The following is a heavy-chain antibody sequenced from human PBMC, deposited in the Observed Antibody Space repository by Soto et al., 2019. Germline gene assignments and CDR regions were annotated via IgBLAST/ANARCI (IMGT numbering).Heavy chain of an antibody. CDR1: GFDFSTYW. CDR3: IRASGVAGTGEYF. Sequence: EVQLVESGGGLVQPGGSLRLSCAASGFDFSTYWMHWFRQAPGKGLVWVSRISGGGGTTYADSVEGRFTISRDNANNIVYLQMNSLTEEDSAMYYCIRASGVAGTGEYFWGQGTLVTVSS. V-gene: IGHV3-74*02. CDR2: ISGGGGT. D-gene: IGHD6-19*01. J-gene: IGHJ4*02.